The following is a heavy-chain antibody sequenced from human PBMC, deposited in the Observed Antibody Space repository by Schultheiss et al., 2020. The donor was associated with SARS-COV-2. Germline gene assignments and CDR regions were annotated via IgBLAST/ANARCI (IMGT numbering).Heavy chain of an antibody. Sequence: GGSLRLSCAASGFTFSSYEMNWVRQAPGKGLEWVSAISGSGGSTYYADSVKGRFTISRDNSKNTLYLQMNSLRAEDTAVYYCAKGPDIVVVVAATLGGEMAPFDIWGQGTMVTVSS. D-gene: IGHD2-15*01. CDR1: GFTFSSYE. V-gene: IGHV3-23*01. CDR3: AKGPDIVVVVAATLGGEMAPFDI. CDR2: ISGSGGST. J-gene: IGHJ3*02.